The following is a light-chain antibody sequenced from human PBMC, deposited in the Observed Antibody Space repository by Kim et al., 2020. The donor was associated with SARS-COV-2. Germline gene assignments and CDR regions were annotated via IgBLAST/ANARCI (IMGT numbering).Light chain of an antibody. V-gene: IGLV3-19*01. CDR2: GKN. J-gene: IGLJ3*02. Sequence: ALGQTVRITCQGDSLRSYYASWYQQKPGQGPVLVIYGKNNRPSGIPDRFSGSSSGNTASLTIPGAQAEDEADYYCNSQDSSGNLWVFGGGTQLTVL. CDR3: NSQDSSGNLWV. CDR1: SLRSYY.